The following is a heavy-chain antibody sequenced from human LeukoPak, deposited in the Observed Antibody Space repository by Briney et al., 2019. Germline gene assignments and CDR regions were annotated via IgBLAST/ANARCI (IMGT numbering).Heavy chain of an antibody. D-gene: IGHD3-10*01. CDR1: GYTFTSYG. CDR2: ISAYNGNT. CDR3: ARDYYYGSGSYDNYFDY. Sequence: GASVKVSCKASGYTFTSYGISWVRQAPGQGLEWMGWISAYNGNTNYAQKLQGRVTMTTDTSTSTAYMELRSLRSDDTAVYYCARDYYYGSGSYDNYFDYWGQGTLVTVSS. J-gene: IGHJ4*02. V-gene: IGHV1-18*01.